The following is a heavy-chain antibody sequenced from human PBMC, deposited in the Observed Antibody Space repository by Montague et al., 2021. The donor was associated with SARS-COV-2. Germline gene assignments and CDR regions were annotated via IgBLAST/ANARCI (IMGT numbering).Heavy chain of an antibody. V-gene: IGHV3-64D*09. Sequence: NTYYAYSVEGRFIISRDNSKNTLYLQMHSLRAEDTALYYCVRGVFSPNGMDVWGQGTTVTVS. J-gene: IGHJ6*02. D-gene: IGHD2-8*01. CDR3: VRGVFSPNGMDV. CDR2: NT.